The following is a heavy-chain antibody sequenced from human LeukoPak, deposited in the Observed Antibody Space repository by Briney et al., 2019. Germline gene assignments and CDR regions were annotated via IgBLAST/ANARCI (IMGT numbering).Heavy chain of an antibody. Sequence: SETLSLTCTVSGGSISSSSYYWGWIRQPPGKGLEWIGSIYYSGSTYYNPSLKSRVTISVNTAKNQFSLKLSSVTAADTAVYYCASLRERSYYARGFDYWGQGTLVTVSS. J-gene: IGHJ4*02. CDR2: IYYSGST. CDR1: GGSISSSSYY. V-gene: IGHV4-39*01. D-gene: IGHD1-26*01. CDR3: ASLRERSYYARGFDY.